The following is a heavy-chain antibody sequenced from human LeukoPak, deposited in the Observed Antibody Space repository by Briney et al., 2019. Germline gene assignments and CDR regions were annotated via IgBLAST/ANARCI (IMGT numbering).Heavy chain of an antibody. CDR3: ATLYRYDFWSGARAGYYYGMDV. CDR1: GYTFPGYY. D-gene: IGHD3-3*01. J-gene: IGHJ6*02. V-gene: IGHV1-2*02. Sequence: EASVKVSCKASGYTFPGYYMHWVRQAPGQGLEWMGWINPNSGGANYAQKFQGRVTMTRDTSISTAYMELSRLRSDDTAVYYCATLYRYDFWSGARAGYYYGMDVWGQGTTVTVSS. CDR2: INPNSGGA.